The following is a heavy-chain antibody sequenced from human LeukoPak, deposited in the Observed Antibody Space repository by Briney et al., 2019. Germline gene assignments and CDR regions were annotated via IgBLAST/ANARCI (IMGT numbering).Heavy chain of an antibody. V-gene: IGHV3-48*03. CDR3: ARGYYDFWSGYLDY. J-gene: IGHJ4*02. CDR2: ISSSGSTI. CDR1: GFTFSSYE. D-gene: IGHD3-3*01. Sequence: PGGSLRLSCAAPGFTFSSYEMNWVRQAPGKGLEWVSYISSSGSTIYYADSVKGRFTISRDNAKNSLYLQMNSLRAEDTAVYYCARGYYDFWSGYLDYWGQGTLVTVSS.